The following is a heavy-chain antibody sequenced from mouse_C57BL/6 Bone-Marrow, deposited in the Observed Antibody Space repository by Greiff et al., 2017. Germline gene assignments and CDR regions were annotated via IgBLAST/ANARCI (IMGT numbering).Heavy chain of an antibody. J-gene: IGHJ4*01. CDR3: ALYGSSYENAMDY. Sequence: QVQLKQPGAELVKPGASVKVSCKASGYTFTSYWMHWVKQRPGQGLEWIGRIHPSDSDTNYNQKFKGKATLTVDKSSSTAYMQLSSLTSEDSAVYYCALYGSSYENAMDYWGQGTSVTVSS. D-gene: IGHD1-1*01. V-gene: IGHV1-74*01. CDR2: IHPSDSDT. CDR1: GYTFTSYW.